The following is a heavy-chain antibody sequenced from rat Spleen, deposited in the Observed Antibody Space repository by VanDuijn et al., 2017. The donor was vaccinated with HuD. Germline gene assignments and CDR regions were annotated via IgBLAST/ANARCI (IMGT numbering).Heavy chain of an antibody. CDR1: GFSLTSNG. J-gene: IGHJ2*01. V-gene: IGHV2S12*01. Sequence: QVQVKESGPGLVQPSQTLSLTCTVSGFSLTSNGVSWVRQTPGKGLEWIAAISSGGSTYYNSALKSRLSISRDTSKSQVFLKMNSLQTEDTAIYFCTPGDYWGQGVMVTVSS. D-gene: IGHD5-1*01. CDR2: ISSGGST. CDR3: TPGDY.